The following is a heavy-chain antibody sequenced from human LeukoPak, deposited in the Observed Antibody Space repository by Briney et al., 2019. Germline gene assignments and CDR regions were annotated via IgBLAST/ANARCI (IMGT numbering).Heavy chain of an antibody. D-gene: IGHD3/OR15-3a*01. CDR1: GFTFSSYW. V-gene: IGHV3-7*01. CDR2: IKQEGSEK. J-gene: IGHJ4*02. CDR3: GRLDHGAYYFDY. Sequence: GGALRLSCAASGFTFSSYWMSWVRQAPGKGGEGVANIKQEGSEKYYVDSVKGGVTISRDNAKNSLYLQMNSLRAEDTAVYYCGRLDHGAYYFDYWGQGTLVTVSS.